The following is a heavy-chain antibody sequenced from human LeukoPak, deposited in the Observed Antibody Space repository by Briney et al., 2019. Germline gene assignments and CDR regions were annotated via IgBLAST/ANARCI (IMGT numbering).Heavy chain of an antibody. J-gene: IGHJ5*02. CDR2: MSSSSSYI. Sequence: GGSLRLSCAASGFTFSSYSMNWVRQAPGKGLEWVSAMSSSSSYIYYADSVKGRFTISRDNSKNTLYLQMNSLRAEDTAVYYCAKETYYDFWSATNWFDPWGQGTLVTVSS. CDR1: GFTFSSYS. V-gene: IGHV3-21*04. D-gene: IGHD3-3*01. CDR3: AKETYYDFWSATNWFDP.